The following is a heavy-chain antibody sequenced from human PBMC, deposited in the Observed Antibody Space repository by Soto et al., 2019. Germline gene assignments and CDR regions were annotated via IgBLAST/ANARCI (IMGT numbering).Heavy chain of an antibody. J-gene: IGHJ4*02. CDR1: GFTFSDHF. D-gene: IGHD6-19*01. Sequence: EVQLVESGGGLVQPGGSLRLSCAASGFTFSDHFMEWVRQAPGKGLEWVGRVRHKAGPYMTEYAASVKGRFTISRDESRKSLFLQMNSLQTEDTAVYYCTSLQRSSSDWYYYWGQGTLVTVSS. CDR2: VRHKAGPYMT. V-gene: IGHV3-72*01. CDR3: TSLQRSSSDWYYY.